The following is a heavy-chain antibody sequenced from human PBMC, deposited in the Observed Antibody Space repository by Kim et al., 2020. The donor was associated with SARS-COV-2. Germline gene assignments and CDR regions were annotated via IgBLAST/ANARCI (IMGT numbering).Heavy chain of an antibody. J-gene: IGHJ4*02. CDR3: ASTGGLFGELLFYDY. CDR1: GYTFTSYG. V-gene: IGHV1-18*04. D-gene: IGHD3-10*02. Sequence: ASVKVSCKASGYTFTSYGISWVRQAPGQGLEWMGWISAYNGNTNYAQKLQGRVTMTTDTSTSTAYMELRSLRSDDTAVYYCASTGGLFGELLFYDYWGQGTLVTVSS. CDR2: ISAYNGNT.